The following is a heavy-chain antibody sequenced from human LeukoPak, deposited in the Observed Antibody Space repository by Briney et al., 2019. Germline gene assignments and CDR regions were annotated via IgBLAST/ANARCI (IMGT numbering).Heavy chain of an antibody. CDR2: ISGGGRST. CDR1: GFTFSTCA. Sequence: PGGSLRLSCAAPGFTFSTCAMSWVRQAPGKGLEWVSTISGGGRSTDYADSVKGLFTISRDNSKNTLYPQMNSLRAEDTAVYYCARERYFDYWGQGTLVTVSS. V-gene: IGHV3-23*01. CDR3: ARERYFDY. J-gene: IGHJ4*02.